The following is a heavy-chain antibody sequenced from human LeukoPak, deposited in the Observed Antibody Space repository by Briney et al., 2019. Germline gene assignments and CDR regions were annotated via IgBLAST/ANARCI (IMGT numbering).Heavy chain of an antibody. CDR1: TYTFTGYY. Sequence: ASVKVSCKASTYTFTGYYMNWVRQAPGQGLEWMGRINPNSGDTNYAQKFQDRVTMTRDTSISTAYMELSRLSPDDTAVYFCARGHYDAYYYQYMDVWGKGTTVTVSS. D-gene: IGHD3-3*01. CDR2: INPNSGDT. CDR3: ARGHYDAYYYQYMDV. J-gene: IGHJ6*03. V-gene: IGHV1-2*06.